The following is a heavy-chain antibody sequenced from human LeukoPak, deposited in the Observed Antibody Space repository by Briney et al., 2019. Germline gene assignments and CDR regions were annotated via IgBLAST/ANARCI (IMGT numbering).Heavy chain of an antibody. CDR1: GGSITGYY. Sequence: SETLSLTCTVSGGSITGYYWTWIRQPPGKGLEWIGYIYYSGSSNYNPSLKSRVTISIHTSMNQFSLNLSSVTAADTAVYYCARVFGGGRGGWFDPWGQGTLVAVSS. D-gene: IGHD3-16*01. J-gene: IGHJ5*02. CDR3: ARVFGGGRGGWFDP. V-gene: IGHV4-59*01. CDR2: IYYSGSS.